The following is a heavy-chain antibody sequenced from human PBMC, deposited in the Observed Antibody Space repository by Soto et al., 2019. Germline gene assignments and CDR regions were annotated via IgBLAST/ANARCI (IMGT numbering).Heavy chain of an antibody. Sequence: GSLRLSCAASGFTFSPYEMSWVRQAPGKGLEWISYISSSGSTIHYADSVKGRFSISRDNAKKSLFLQMNSLRAEDTAVYYCVREAPCSNGVCQFDYWGRGTLVTVSS. CDR1: GFTFSPYE. J-gene: IGHJ4*02. CDR3: VREAPCSNGVCQFDY. CDR2: ISSSGSTI. D-gene: IGHD2-8*01. V-gene: IGHV3-48*03.